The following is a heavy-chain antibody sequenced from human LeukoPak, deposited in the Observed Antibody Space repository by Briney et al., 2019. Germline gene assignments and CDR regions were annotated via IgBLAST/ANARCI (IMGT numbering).Heavy chain of an antibody. J-gene: IGHJ5*02. CDR1: GGSVSNYY. CDR2: IYYSGST. D-gene: IGHD3-3*02. Sequence: PSETLSLTCTVSGGSVSNYYWSWIRQPPGKGLEWIGYIYYSGSTNYNPSLKSRLTISVDTSKNHFSLKLSSVTAADTAVYYCARTSIFEVVRFDPWGQGTLVTVSS. CDR3: ARTSIFEVVRFDP. V-gene: IGHV4-59*08.